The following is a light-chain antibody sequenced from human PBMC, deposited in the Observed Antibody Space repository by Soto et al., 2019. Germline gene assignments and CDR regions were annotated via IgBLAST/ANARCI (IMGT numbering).Light chain of an antibody. CDR1: QSVSSN. V-gene: IGKV3-15*01. J-gene: IGKJ2*01. CDR3: QQYGSSSYT. Sequence: EIVMTQSPATLSVSPGERATLSCRASQSVSSNFAWYQHKPGQAPRLLIYGASTRATGIPARFSGSGSGTEFTLTISSLQSEDFAVYYCQQYGSSSYTFGQGTKLEIK. CDR2: GAS.